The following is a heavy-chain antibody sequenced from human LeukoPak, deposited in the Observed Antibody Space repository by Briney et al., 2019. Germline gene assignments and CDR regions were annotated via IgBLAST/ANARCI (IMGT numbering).Heavy chain of an antibody. CDR1: GFTFSSYA. D-gene: IGHD5-24*01. CDR3: AREDGYVNFDY. Sequence: PGRSLRLSCAASGFTFSSYAMHWVRQAPGKGLEYVSAISSNGGSTYYANSVKGRFTISRDNSKNTLYLQMGSLRAEDMAVYYCAREDGYVNFDYWGQGTLVTVSS. J-gene: IGHJ4*02. CDR2: ISSNGGST. V-gene: IGHV3-64*01.